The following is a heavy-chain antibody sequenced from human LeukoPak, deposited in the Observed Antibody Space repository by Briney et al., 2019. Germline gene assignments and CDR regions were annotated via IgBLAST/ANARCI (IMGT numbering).Heavy chain of an antibody. CDR3: ARVSGSYYAYAYYFDY. J-gene: IGHJ4*02. CDR2: INPNSGGT. CDR1: GYTFTGYY. V-gene: IGHV1-2*02. Sequence: ASVKVSCKASGYTFTGYYMHWVRQAPGQGLEWMGWINPNSGGTNYAQKFQGRVTMTRDTSISTAYMELSRLRSDDTAVYYCARVSGSYYAYAYYFDYWGQVTLVIVSS. D-gene: IGHD1-26*01.